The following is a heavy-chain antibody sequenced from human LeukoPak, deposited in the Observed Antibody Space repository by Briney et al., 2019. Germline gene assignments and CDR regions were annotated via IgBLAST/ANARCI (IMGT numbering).Heavy chain of an antibody. CDR2: IYYSGST. V-gene: IGHV4-39*07. Sequence: SETLSLTCTVSGGSISSSSYYWGWIRQPPGKGLEWIGSIYYSGSTYYNPSLKSRVTISVDTSKNQFSLKLSSVTAAGTAVYYCARDIPLDYDILTGYYEASHFDYWGQGTLVTVSS. D-gene: IGHD3-9*01. CDR1: GGSISSSSYY. J-gene: IGHJ4*02. CDR3: ARDIPLDYDILTGYYEASHFDY.